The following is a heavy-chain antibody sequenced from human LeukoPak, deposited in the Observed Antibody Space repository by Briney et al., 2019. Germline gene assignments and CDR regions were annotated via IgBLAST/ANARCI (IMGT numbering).Heavy chain of an antibody. V-gene: IGHV1-18*01. CDR2: ISAYNGNT. Sequence: ASVKVSCKASGYTFTSYGISRVRQAPGQGLEWMGWISAYNGNTNCAQKLQGRVTMTTDTSTSTAYMELMSLRSDDTAVYYCARLQKDIVVVPAAKGAKSTAYYDFWSGYFDPNWFDPWGQGTLVTVSS. D-gene: IGHD2-2*01. J-gene: IGHJ5*02. CDR3: ARLQKDIVVVPAAKGAKSTAYYDFWSGYFDPNWFDP. CDR1: GYTFTSYG.